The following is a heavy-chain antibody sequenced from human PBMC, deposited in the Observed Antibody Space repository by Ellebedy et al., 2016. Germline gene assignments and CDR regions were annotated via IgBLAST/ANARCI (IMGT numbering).Heavy chain of an antibody. CDR1: GGSINSGGYS. J-gene: IGHJ6*02. CDR3: ARMWGLWGSGESHYAMDV. Sequence: SETLSLTCGVSGGSINSGGYSWSWMRQPPGKGLEWIGYFHHSGTTYYSPSLKSRVTIIVDRFKNQFSLKLRSVTAADTAVYYCARMWGLWGSGESHYAMDVWGQGTTITVS. CDR2: FHHSGTT. D-gene: IGHD3-10*01. V-gene: IGHV4-30-2*01.